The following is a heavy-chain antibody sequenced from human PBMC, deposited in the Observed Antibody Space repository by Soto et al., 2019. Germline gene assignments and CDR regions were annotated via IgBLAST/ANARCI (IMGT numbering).Heavy chain of an antibody. CDR3: SRGPYYIRSLGYVVDY. V-gene: IGHV1-69*02. CDR1: GGTFSSYT. CDR2: IIPILGIA. J-gene: IGHJ4*02. Sequence: QVQLVQSGAEVKKPGSSVKVSCKASGGTFSSYTISWVRQAPGQGLEWMGRIIPILGIANYAQKFQGRVTITADKSTRSDYMELGRLRSEDTGVYYWSRGPYYIRSLGYVVDYWGQGALVTVFS. D-gene: IGHD7-27*01.